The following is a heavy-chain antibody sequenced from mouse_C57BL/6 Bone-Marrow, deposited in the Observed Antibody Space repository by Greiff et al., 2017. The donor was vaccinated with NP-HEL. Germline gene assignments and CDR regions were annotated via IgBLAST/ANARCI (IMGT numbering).Heavy chain of an antibody. CDR3: VRLGLRRDYYAMDY. V-gene: IGHV10-1*01. Sequence: VKDRFTISRDDSESMLYLQMNNLKTEDTAMYYCVRLGLRRDYYAMDYWGQGTSVTVSS. J-gene: IGHJ4*01. D-gene: IGHD2-2*01.